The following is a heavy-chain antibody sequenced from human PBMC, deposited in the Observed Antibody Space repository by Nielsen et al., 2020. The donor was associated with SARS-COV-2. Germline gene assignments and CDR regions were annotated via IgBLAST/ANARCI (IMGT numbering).Heavy chain of an antibody. D-gene: IGHD3-22*01. Sequence: WVRQAPGQGLEWLGWISAYSGDPNYAQKFQGRVTMTSDTSTSTAYMELRSLRSDDTAVYYCAGAFYSDSRGFSHDAFDVWGKGTTVTVSS. CDR2: ISAYSGDP. V-gene: IGHV1-18*01. CDR3: AGAFYSDSRGFSHDAFDV. J-gene: IGHJ6*04.